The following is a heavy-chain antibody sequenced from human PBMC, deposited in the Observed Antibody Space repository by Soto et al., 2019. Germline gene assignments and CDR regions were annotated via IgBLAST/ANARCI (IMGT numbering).Heavy chain of an antibody. Sequence: SETLSLTCAVYGGSFSGYYWSWIRQPPGKGLEWIGEINHSGSTNYNPSLKSRVTISVDTSKNQFSLKLSSVTAADTAVYYCARLRAAAGKYTYYYYGMDVWGQGTTVTVSS. CDR2: INHSGST. V-gene: IGHV4-34*01. CDR3: ARLRAAAGKYTYYYYGMDV. CDR1: GGSFSGYY. J-gene: IGHJ6*02. D-gene: IGHD6-13*01.